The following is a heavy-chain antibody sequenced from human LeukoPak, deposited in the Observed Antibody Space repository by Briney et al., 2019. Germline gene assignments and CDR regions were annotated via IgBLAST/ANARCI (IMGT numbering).Heavy chain of an antibody. J-gene: IGHJ4*02. Sequence: SVKVSCKASGGTFSSYAISWVRQAPGQGLEWMGGITPIFGTANYAQKFQSRVTITTDESTSTAYMELSSLRSEDTAVYYCARGEGPAATLRYFDYWGQGTLVTVSS. V-gene: IGHV1-69*05. D-gene: IGHD2-15*01. CDR3: ARGEGPAATLRYFDY. CDR2: ITPIFGTA. CDR1: GGTFSSYA.